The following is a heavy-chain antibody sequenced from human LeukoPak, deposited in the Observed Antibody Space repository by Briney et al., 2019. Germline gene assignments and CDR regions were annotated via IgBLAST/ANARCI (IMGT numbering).Heavy chain of an antibody. CDR1: GFTGSNNY. CDR3: ARLASDSSGYYHFDY. CDR2: IYSGGNT. Sequence: GGSLRLSCAASGFTGSNNYMSWVRQAPGKGLDWVSFIYSGGNTYYADSVKGRFTISRDNSKNTLYLQMNSLRAEDTAVYYCARLASDSSGYYHFDYWGQGTLVTVSS. J-gene: IGHJ4*02. V-gene: IGHV3-53*01. D-gene: IGHD6-19*01.